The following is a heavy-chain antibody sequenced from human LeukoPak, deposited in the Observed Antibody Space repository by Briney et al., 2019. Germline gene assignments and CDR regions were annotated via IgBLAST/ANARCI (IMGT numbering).Heavy chain of an antibody. CDR3: ASSFDYGDYGGVFPLDY. CDR2: IYSGGST. V-gene: IGHV3-66*02. CDR1: GFTVSGHY. D-gene: IGHD4-17*01. Sequence: PGGSLRLSCAASGFTVSGHYMSWVRQAPGKGLEWVSVIYSGGSTYYADSVKGRFTISRDNSKNTLYLQMNSLRAEDTAVYYCASSFDYGDYGGVFPLDYWGQGTLVTVSS. J-gene: IGHJ4*02.